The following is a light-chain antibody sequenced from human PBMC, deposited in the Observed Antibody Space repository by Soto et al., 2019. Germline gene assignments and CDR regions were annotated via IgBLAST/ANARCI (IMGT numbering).Light chain of an antibody. J-gene: IGLJ3*02. CDR1: SSNIGSHT. Sequence: QSVLTQPPSASGTPGQRVTISCSGSSSNIGSHTVNWYQQLPGTAPKLLIYSNNQRPSGVPDRFSGSKSGTSASLAISGLQSEDEADYHCAAWDDTLTAWVFGGGTKVTVL. V-gene: IGLV1-44*01. CDR2: SNN. CDR3: AAWDDTLTAWV.